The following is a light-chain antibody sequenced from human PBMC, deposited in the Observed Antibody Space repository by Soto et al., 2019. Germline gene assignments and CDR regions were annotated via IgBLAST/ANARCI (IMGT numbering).Light chain of an antibody. CDR1: SSDVGGYNY. CDR3: SSFAGGGNPVL. J-gene: IGLJ2*01. CDR2: EVT. Sequence: QSALTQPPSASGSLGQSVTISCTGTSSDVGGYNYVSWHQQHPGKAPKVMIYEVTKRPPGVPDRFSGYKSGNTASLTVSGLQADDEADYYCSSFAGGGNPVLLGGGTKLTVL. V-gene: IGLV2-8*01.